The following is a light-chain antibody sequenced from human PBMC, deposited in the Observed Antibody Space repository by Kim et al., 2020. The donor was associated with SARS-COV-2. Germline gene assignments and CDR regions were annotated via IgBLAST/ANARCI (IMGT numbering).Light chain of an antibody. CDR1: KLGDKY. CDR2: QVS. Sequence: VSPGQTASITCAGDKLGDKYACWYQQKPGQSPVLVIYQVSKRPSGIPERFSGSNSGNTATLTISGTQAMDEADYYCQAWDSSTAVVFGGGTQLTVL. J-gene: IGLJ2*01. CDR3: QAWDSSTAVV. V-gene: IGLV3-1*01.